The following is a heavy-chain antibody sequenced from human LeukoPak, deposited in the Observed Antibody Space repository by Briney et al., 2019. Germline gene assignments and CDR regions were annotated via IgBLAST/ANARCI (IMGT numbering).Heavy chain of an antibody. CDR3: ARREVAGGSCYPWDY. Sequence: SETLSLTCTVSGGSISSSSYYWGWIRQPPGKGLEWIGSIYHSGSTYYNPSLKSRVTISVDTSKNQFSLKLSSVTAADTAVYYCARREVAGGSCYPWDYWGQGTLVTVSS. J-gene: IGHJ4*02. V-gene: IGHV4-39*07. CDR1: GGSISSSSYY. CDR2: IYHSGST. D-gene: IGHD2-15*01.